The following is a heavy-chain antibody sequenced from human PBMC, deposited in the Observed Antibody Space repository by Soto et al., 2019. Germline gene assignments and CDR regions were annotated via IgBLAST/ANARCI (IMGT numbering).Heavy chain of an antibody. Sequence: SETLSLTCAVYGGSFSGYYWSWIRQPPGKGLEWIGEINHSGSTNYNPSLKSRVTISVDTSKNQFSLKLSSVTAADTAVYYCARVERSCPDYWGQGTLVTVSS. V-gene: IGHV4-34*01. CDR1: GGSFSGYY. CDR2: INHSGST. J-gene: IGHJ4*02. D-gene: IGHD2-15*01. CDR3: ARVERSCPDY.